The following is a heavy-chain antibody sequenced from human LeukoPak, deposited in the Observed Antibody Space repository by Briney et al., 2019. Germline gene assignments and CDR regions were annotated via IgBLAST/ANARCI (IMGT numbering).Heavy chain of an antibody. V-gene: IGHV3-74*01. CDR2: INNDGSTK. J-gene: IGHJ3*02. Sequence: GGSLRLSCAASGFNFGPFWMHCVRHPPGKGLVWISHINNDGSTKVYADSVKGRFTISRDNAKNTLYLQMNSLRADDTAVYYCARDRGYPDSFNIWGEGTMVTVSS. CDR3: ARDRGYPDSFNI. CDR1: GFNFGPFW. D-gene: IGHD3-10*01.